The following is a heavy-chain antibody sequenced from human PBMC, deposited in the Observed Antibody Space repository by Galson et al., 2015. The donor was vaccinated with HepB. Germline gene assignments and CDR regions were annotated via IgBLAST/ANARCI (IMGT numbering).Heavy chain of an antibody. D-gene: IGHD2-2*01. CDR3: ARQVGSTSWYDYYYGMDV. CDR1: GYSFTSYW. CDR2: IYPGDSDT. V-gene: IGHV5-51*01. Sequence: QSGAEVKKPGESLKISCKGSGYSFTSYWIGWVRQMPGKGLEGMGIIYPGDSDTRYSPSFQGQVTISADKSISTAYLQWSSLRASDTAMYYCARQVGSTSWYDYYYGMDVWGQGTTVTVSS. J-gene: IGHJ6*02.